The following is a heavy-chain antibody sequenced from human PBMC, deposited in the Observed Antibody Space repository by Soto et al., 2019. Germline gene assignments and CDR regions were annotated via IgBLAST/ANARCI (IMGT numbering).Heavy chain of an antibody. Sequence: RGSLRLSCAASGFTFSSYGMHWVRQAPGKGLEWVAVISYDGSNKYYADSVKGRFTISRDNSKNTLYLQMNSLRAEDTAVYYCAKGAVPAAMFYYYYMDVWGKGTTVTVSS. CDR2: ISYDGSNK. CDR1: GFTFSSYG. V-gene: IGHV3-30*18. J-gene: IGHJ6*03. CDR3: AKGAVPAAMFYYYYMDV. D-gene: IGHD2-2*01.